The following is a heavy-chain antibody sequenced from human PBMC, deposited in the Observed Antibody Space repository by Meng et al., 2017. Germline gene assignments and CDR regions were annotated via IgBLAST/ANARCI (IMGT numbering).Heavy chain of an antibody. CDR2: IYYSGNT. J-gene: IGHJ1*01. CDR3: ARTNAGKLLWFGEFTDAEYFQH. CDR1: GGSVSSGSYY. V-gene: IGHV4-61*01. D-gene: IGHD3-10*01. Sequence: QGRLQESCPGLVRPSDTLSLTCTVSGGSVSSGSYYWSWIRQPPGKGLEWIGYIYYSGNTNYNPSLKSRVTISVDTSKNQFSLKLSSVTAADTAVYYCARTNAGKLLWFGEFTDAEYFQHWGQGTLVTVSS.